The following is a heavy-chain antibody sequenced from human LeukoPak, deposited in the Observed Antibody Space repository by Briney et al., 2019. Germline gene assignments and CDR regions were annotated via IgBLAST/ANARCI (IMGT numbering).Heavy chain of an antibody. D-gene: IGHD5-12*01. CDR2: ISAYNGNT. J-gene: IGHJ4*02. Sequence: GASVKVSCKASGYTFTSYGISWVRQAPGQGLEWMGWISAYNGNTNYAQKLQGRVTMTTDTSTSTAYMELRSLRSDDTAVYYCAKDEGYSGYAPSPPTSFDYWGQGTLVTVSS. CDR3: AKDEGYSGYAPSPPTSFDY. CDR1: GYTFTSYG. V-gene: IGHV1-18*01.